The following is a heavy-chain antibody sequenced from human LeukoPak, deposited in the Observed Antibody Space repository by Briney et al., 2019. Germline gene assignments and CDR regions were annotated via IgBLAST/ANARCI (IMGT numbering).Heavy chain of an antibody. CDR1: GFTFSSYG. J-gene: IGHJ4*02. V-gene: IGHV3-30*03. CDR3: AVLAGSGSYQNDY. CDR2: ISYGGSNK. D-gene: IGHD3-10*01. Sequence: GGSLRLSCAASGFTFSSYGMHWVRQAPGKGLEWVAVISYGGSNKYDADSVNGRFTISRDNSKNTLYLQMNSLRAEDTAVYYCAVLAGSGSYQNDYWGQGTLVTVSS.